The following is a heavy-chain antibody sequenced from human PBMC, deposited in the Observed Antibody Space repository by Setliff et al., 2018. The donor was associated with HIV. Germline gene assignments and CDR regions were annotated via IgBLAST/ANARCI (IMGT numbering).Heavy chain of an antibody. D-gene: IGHD2-21*02. Sequence: PGGSLRLSCAASGFTFSSYSLNWVRQAPGKGLEWVSYISSSSSTVFYADSVKGRFTISRGNAKNSLYLQMNSLRAEDTAVYYCARDSSRGDRLRYWGQGTLVTVSS. CDR3: ARDSSRGDRLRY. J-gene: IGHJ4*02. CDR1: GFTFSSYS. V-gene: IGHV3-48*04. CDR2: ISSSSSTV.